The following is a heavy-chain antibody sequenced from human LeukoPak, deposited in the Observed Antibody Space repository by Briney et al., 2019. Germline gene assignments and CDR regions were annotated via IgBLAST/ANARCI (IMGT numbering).Heavy chain of an antibody. J-gene: IGHJ4*02. CDR1: GFPLSSYA. Sequence: GGSLRLSCAASGFPLSSYAMSGAPDPPGKGLEWVSTITDSGDNTHYADPVKGRFTISRDNSKNTLYVQMNSLRAEDTAIYYCAKGRGYCSGGSCYSDYWGQGTLVTVSS. CDR2: ITDSGDNT. CDR3: AKGRGYCSGGSCYSDY. V-gene: IGHV3-23*01. D-gene: IGHD2-15*01.